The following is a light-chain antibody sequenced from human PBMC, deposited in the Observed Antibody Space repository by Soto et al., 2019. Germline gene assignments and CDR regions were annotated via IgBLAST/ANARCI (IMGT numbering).Light chain of an antibody. CDR3: CSYEGSYTYV. J-gene: IGLJ1*01. Sequence: QSVLTQPPSVSGAPGQRVTISCTGSSSNIGATYDVHWYQQLPGTAPKLLIYANAIRPSGVPDRFSGSKSGTSASLAITGLQAEDEAPYYCCSYEGSYTYVFGTGTKVTVL. CDR2: ANA. CDR1: SSNIGATYD. V-gene: IGLV1-40*01.